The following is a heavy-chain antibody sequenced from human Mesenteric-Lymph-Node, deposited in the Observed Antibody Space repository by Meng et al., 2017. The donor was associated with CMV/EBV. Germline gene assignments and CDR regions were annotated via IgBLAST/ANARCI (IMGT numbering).Heavy chain of an antibody. CDR1: GFTFSSYG. Sequence: GGSLRLSCAASGFTFSSYGMHWVRQAPGKGLEWVAFIRYDGSNKYYADSVKGRFTISRDNSKNTLYLQMNSLRAEDTAVYYCAKDRSGYTKYYYGMDVWGQGTTVTVSS. CDR2: IRYDGSNK. V-gene: IGHV3-30*02. CDR3: AKDRSGYTKYYYGMDV. D-gene: IGHD5-12*01. J-gene: IGHJ6*02.